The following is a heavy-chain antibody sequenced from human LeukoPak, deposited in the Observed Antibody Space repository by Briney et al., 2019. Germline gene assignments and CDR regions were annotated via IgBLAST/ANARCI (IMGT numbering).Heavy chain of an antibody. D-gene: IGHD3-22*01. V-gene: IGHV1-2*02. CDR2: INPNSGGT. J-gene: IGHJ3*02. CDR3: ARSHDSSGYDAFDI. CDR1: GYTFIGSY. Sequence: ASLKVSCKASGYTFIGSYMHCVRQTPGQGLEWMGWINPNSGGTNYAQKFQGRVTMTRDTSISTAYMELSRLTSDDTAVYYCARSHDSSGYDAFDIWGQGTMVTVPS.